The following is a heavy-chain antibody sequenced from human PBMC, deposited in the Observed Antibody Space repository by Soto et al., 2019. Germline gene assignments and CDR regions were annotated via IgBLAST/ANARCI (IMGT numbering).Heavy chain of an antibody. CDR2: ISTYNGNT. CDR3: ARVTRGSGDWFDP. J-gene: IGHJ5*02. Sequence: GASVKVSCKASSETFASYDITWVRQAPGQGLEWMGWISTYNGNTKYAKNVQGRVSVTNDTSTSTAYMELRSLKSDDTAVYYCARVTRGSGDWFDPWGQGTLVTVSS. V-gene: IGHV1-18*01. D-gene: IGHD6-19*01. CDR1: SETFASYD.